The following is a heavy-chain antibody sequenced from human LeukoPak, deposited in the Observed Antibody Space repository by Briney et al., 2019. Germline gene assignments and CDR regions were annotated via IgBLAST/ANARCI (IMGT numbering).Heavy chain of an antibody. CDR2: IDPSDSYT. Sequence: GESLRISCKGSGYSFTSYWISWERQMPGKGLEWMGRIDPSDSYTNYSPSFQGHVTISADKSISTAYLQWSSLKASDTAMYYCARDKGDGYGYGPYNWFDPWGQGTLVTVSS. D-gene: IGHD5-18*01. CDR3: ARDKGDGYGYGPYNWFDP. CDR1: GYSFTSYW. J-gene: IGHJ5*02. V-gene: IGHV5-10-1*01.